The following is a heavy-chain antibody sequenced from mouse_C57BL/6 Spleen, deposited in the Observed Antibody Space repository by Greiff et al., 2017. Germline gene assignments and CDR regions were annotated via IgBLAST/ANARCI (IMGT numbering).Heavy chain of an antibody. CDR1: GYTFTSYW. J-gene: IGHJ1*03. CDR3: ARDYDGRGWYFDV. D-gene: IGHD1-1*01. V-gene: IGHV1-69*01. CDR2: IDPSDSYT. Sequence: VQLQQPGAELVMPGASVKLSCKASGYTFTSYWMHWVKQRPGQGLEWIGEIDPSDSYTNYNQKFKGKSTLTVDKSSSTAYMQLSSLTSEDSAVYYCARDYDGRGWYFDVWGKGTTVTVSS.